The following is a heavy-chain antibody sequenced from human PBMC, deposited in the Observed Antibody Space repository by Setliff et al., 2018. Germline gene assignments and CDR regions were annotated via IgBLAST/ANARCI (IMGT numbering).Heavy chain of an antibody. CDR1: GGSIAGSTYY. V-gene: IGHV4-39*02. Sequence: SETLSLTCNVSGGSIAGSTYYWGWIRQPPGKGLEWIGRIYYSGNTYYNSSLRSRVTISVDTSKNQFSLKLSSVTAADTAVYYCARESATIGEFPLYYFDKWGQGIPVTVSS. CDR2: IYYSGNT. J-gene: IGHJ4*02. D-gene: IGHD3-10*01. CDR3: ARESATIGEFPLYYFDK.